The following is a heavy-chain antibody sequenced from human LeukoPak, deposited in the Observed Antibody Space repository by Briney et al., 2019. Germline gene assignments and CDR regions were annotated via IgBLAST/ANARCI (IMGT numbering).Heavy chain of an antibody. CDR3: ARDHCDDAACYPFDR. D-gene: IGHD2-21*01. CDR2: AYLGGST. V-gene: IGHV4-4*07. Sequence: PSETLSLTCNVSGASFNYYYWSWIRQPAGKGLEWIGRAYLGGSTNYNPSLKSRVMMSLDKAKNQFSLRLSSVTAADTAIYYCARDHCDDAACYPFDRWGQGTLVTVSS. CDR1: GASFNYYY. J-gene: IGHJ4*02.